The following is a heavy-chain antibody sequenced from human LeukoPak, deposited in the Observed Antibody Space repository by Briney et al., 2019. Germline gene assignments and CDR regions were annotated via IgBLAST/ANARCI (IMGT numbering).Heavy chain of an antibody. V-gene: IGHV3-21*01. CDR2: ISSSSSYI. CDR1: GFTFSSYS. J-gene: IGHJ4*02. CDR3: ARVLYSSGWL. Sequence: TGGSLRHSCAASGFTFSSYSMNWVRRAPGKGLEWVSSISSSSSYIYYADSVKGRFTISRDNAKNSLYLQMNSLRAEDTAVYYCARVLYSSGWLWGQGTLVTVSS. D-gene: IGHD6-19*01.